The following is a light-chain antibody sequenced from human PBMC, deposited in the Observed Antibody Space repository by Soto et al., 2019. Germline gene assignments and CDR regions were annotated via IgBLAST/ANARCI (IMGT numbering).Light chain of an antibody. V-gene: IGLV1-47*01. J-gene: IGLJ2*01. CDR3: ATWDDSLSGPV. Sequence: QSVLTQPPSASGTPGQRVTISCSGRSSNIGSNYVYWYQQFPGTAPKLLIYRNNQRPSGVPDRFSGSKSGTSASLAISRLRSEDEADYYCATWDDSLSGPVFGGGTQLTVL. CDR1: SSNIGSNY. CDR2: RNN.